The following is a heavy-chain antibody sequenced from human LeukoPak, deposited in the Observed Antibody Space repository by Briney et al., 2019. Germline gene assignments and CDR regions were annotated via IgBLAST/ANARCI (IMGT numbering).Heavy chain of an antibody. Sequence: GGSLRLSCAASGVTFSSYWMSGVRQAPGKGREGGANIKQEGSEKYYVDSVKGGVTISRDTAKNSLYLQMNSLRAQDTAVYYCAVQSNPTYYFDYWGQGTLVTVSS. CDR2: IKQEGSEK. V-gene: IGHV3-7*01. J-gene: IGHJ4*02. CDR3: AVQSNPTYYFDY. D-gene: IGHD4-11*01. CDR1: GVTFSSYW.